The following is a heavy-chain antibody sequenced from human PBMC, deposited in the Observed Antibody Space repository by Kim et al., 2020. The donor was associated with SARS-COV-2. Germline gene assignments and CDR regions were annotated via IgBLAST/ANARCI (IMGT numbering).Heavy chain of an antibody. CDR2: ISGSGGST. Sequence: GGSLRLSCAASGFTFSSYAMSWVRQAPGKGLEWVSAISGSGGSTYYADSVKGRFTISRDNSKNTLYLQMNSLRAEDTAVYYCAKPWSLWFGELLSADWGQGTLVTVSS. CDR1: GFTFSSYA. D-gene: IGHD3-10*01. J-gene: IGHJ4*02. V-gene: IGHV3-23*01. CDR3: AKPWSLWFGELLSAD.